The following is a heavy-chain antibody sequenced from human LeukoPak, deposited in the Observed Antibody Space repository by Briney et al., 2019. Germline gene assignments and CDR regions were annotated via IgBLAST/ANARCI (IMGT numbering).Heavy chain of an antibody. J-gene: IGHJ4*02. CDR1: GYTFTGYN. CDR2: INPNSSGT. D-gene: IGHD6-19*01. V-gene: IGHV1-2*02. CDR3: ARDNDPYSSGCPDY. Sequence: ASVKVSCKASGYTFTGYNMHWVRQAPGQGLEWMGSINPNSSGTKYAQKFQGRVTMTRDTSISTAYMELRRLRSDDTAVYYCARDNDPYSSGCPDYWGQGTLVTVSS.